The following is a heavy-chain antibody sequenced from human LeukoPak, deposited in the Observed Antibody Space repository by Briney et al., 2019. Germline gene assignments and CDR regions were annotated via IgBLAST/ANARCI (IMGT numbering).Heavy chain of an antibody. V-gene: IGHV5-51*01. CDR2: IYPNDSDT. CDR1: GYTFTGYY. CDR3: AKQPTSMVRGIIITDYYFDY. Sequence: KVSCKASGYTFTGYYMHWVRQMPGKGLEWMGIIYPNDSDTRYSPSFQGQVTISADKSISTAYLQWSSLKASDTAMYYCAKQPTSMVRGIIITDYYFDYWGQGTLVTVSS. J-gene: IGHJ4*02. D-gene: IGHD3-10*01.